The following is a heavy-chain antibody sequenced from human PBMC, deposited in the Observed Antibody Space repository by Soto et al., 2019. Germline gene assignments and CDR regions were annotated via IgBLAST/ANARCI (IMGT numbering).Heavy chain of an antibody. CDR3: ARGYCTNGVCPNCFDP. V-gene: IGHV4-31*03. Sequence: TSETLSLTCTVSGGSISSGGYYWSWIRQHPGKGLEWIGYIYYSGSTYYNPSLKSRGTISVDTSKNQFSLKLSSVTAADTAVYYCARGYCTNGVCPNCFDPWGQGTQVTVSS. CDR2: IYYSGST. CDR1: GGSISSGGYY. D-gene: IGHD2-8*01. J-gene: IGHJ5*02.